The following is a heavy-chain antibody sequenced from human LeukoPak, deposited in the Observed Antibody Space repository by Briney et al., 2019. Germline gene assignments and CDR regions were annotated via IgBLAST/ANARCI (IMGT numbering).Heavy chain of an antibody. Sequence: SQTLSLTCTVSGGSISSYYWSWIRQPPGKGLEWIGYIYYSGSTNYNPSLKSRVTISVDTSKNQFSLKLSSVTAADTAVYYCARFGTVVAIDCWGQGTLVTVSS. V-gene: IGHV4-59*08. J-gene: IGHJ4*02. CDR1: GGSISSYY. CDR3: ARFGTVVAIDC. D-gene: IGHD2-15*01. CDR2: IYYSGST.